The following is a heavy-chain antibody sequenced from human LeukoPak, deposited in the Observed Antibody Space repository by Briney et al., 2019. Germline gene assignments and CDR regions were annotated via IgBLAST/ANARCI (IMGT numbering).Heavy chain of an antibody. Sequence: SETLSLTGTVSGGSISTYYWSWIRQPPGKGLEWIGYIYYSGSTNYNPSLKSRVTISVDTSKNQFSLKLSSVTAADTAVYYCARGRGSRDYWGSYYMDVWGKGTTVTVSS. CDR1: GGSISTYY. J-gene: IGHJ6*03. V-gene: IGHV4-59*01. D-gene: IGHD5-12*01. CDR3: ARGRGSRDYWGSYYMDV. CDR2: IYYSGST.